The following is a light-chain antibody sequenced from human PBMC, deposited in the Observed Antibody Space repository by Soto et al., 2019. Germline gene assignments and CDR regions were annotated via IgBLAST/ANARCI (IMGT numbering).Light chain of an antibody. Sequence: DIVMTQSPATLSVSPGERVTLSCRASLTVSTNLAWYQQKPGQAPRLLIYYASTRATGTPARFSGSGSVKEFTLTISSLQPEDVATYYCQQYNNWHPGATFGPGTKVEIK. CDR1: LTVSTN. V-gene: IGKV3-15*01. CDR3: QQYNNWHPGAT. CDR2: YAS. J-gene: IGKJ3*01.